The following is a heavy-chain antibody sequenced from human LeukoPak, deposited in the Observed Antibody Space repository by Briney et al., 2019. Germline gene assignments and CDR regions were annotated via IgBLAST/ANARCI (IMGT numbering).Heavy chain of an antibody. Sequence: SETLSLTCTVSGGSISSGVYYWSWIGQHPGKGPGWIGYIYYSGSTYYNPSLKSRVTISVDTSKNQFSLKLSSVTAADTAVYYCARDAMVRGVITARHFDYWGQGTLVTVSS. D-gene: IGHD3-10*01. CDR2: IYYSGST. CDR3: ARDAMVRGVITARHFDY. J-gene: IGHJ4*02. CDR1: GGSISSGVYY. V-gene: IGHV4-31*03.